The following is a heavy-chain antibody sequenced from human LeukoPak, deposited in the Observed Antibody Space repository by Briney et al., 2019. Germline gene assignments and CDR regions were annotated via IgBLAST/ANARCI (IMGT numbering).Heavy chain of an antibody. CDR1: GYTFTSYG. CDR3: ARVVVGATWYYYMDA. CDR2: ISAYNGNT. D-gene: IGHD1-26*01. J-gene: IGHJ6*03. Sequence: GASVTVSCKASGYTFTSYGISWVRQAPGQGLEWMGLISAYNGNTNYAHKLQGRVTITRDTSTSTPYLELKSLRADDTAVYYCARVVVGATWYYYMDARGTGTPVTVS. V-gene: IGHV1-18*01.